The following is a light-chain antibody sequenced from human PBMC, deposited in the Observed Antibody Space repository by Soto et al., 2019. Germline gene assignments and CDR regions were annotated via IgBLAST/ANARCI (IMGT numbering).Light chain of an antibody. J-gene: IGKJ1*01. Sequence: EIVLTQSPATLSLSPGERATLSCRASQSVSSYLAWYQQKPGQAPRLLIYDASNRATGIPARFSGSGYGTAFTLTNSSLKPEDFAVYYYQQRSNWPTRWTFGQGTTVEIK. CDR1: QSVSSY. V-gene: IGKV3-11*01. CDR3: QQRSNWPTRWT. CDR2: DAS.